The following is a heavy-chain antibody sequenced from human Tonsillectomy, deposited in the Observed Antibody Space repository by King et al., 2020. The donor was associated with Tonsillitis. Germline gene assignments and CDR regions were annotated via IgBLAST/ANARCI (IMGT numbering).Heavy chain of an antibody. CDR3: ARHYVWGQGNRCYCDY. CDR1: GYTFTSYG. D-gene: IGHD3-16*01. V-gene: IGHV1-18*04. CDR2: IRAYNGNT. Sequence: QLVQSGAEVKKPGASVKVSCKASGYTFTSYGISWGRQAPGQGLEWMGWIRAYNGNTNNAQKIQGRVTMTTDTSTSTAYMELRGLRSDDTAVYYCARHYVWGQGNRCYCDYWRQGTLVTVSS. J-gene: IGHJ4*02.